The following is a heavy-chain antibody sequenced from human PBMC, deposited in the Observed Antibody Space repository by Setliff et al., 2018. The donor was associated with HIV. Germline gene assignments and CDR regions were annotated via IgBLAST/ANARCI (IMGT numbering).Heavy chain of an antibody. CDR1: GYTFTSYD. D-gene: IGHD3-10*01. CDR2: MNPNSGNT. V-gene: IGHV1-8*01. CDR3: ARYMVRGVTEWGY. Sequence: ASVKVSCKASGYTFTSYDINWVRQATGQGLEWMGWMNPNSGNTGYAQKFQGRVTMTRKTSISTAYMELSSLRSEDTAVYYCARYMVRGVTEWGYWGQGTLVTVSS. J-gene: IGHJ4*02.